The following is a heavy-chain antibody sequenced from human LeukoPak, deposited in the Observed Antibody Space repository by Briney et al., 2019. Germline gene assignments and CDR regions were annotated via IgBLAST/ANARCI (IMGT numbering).Heavy chain of an antibody. D-gene: IGHD2-21*01. CDR2: ISYSGST. CDR3: ARRGVISGKQYYYFQMDV. J-gene: IGHJ6*03. V-gene: IGHV4-59*04. CDR1: GGSISSYY. Sequence: SETLSLTCTVSGGSISSYYWSWIRQPPGKGLEWIGSISYSGSTHYQSSLNSRATISVDASKNQFFLRLTSVTAADTAVYYCARRGVISGKQYYYFQMDVWGKGTTVTVSS.